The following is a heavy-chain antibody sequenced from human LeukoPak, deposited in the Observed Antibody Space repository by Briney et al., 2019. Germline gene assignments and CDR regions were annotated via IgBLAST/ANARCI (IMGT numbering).Heavy chain of an antibody. D-gene: IGHD3-10*01. CDR2: LSSSAGTI. CDR3: ARDRALDN. CDR1: GFAFSTYE. Sequence: PGGSLRLSCAASGFAFSTYEMNWVRQAPGKGLEWISYLSSSAGTIYYADSVKGRFTISRDNAKNSLYLQMNSLRVEDTAVYYCARDRALDNWGQGTLVTVSS. J-gene: IGHJ4*02. V-gene: IGHV3-48*03.